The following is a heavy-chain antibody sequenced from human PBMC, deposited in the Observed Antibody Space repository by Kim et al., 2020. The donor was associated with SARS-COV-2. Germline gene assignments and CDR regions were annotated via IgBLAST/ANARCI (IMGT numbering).Heavy chain of an antibody. D-gene: IGHD3-10*01. CDR2: IYHSGST. CDR1: GGSISSSNW. CDR3: AREPAMVRGVGGDY. V-gene: IGHV4-4*02. J-gene: IGHJ4*02. Sequence: SETLSLTCAVSGGSISSSNWWSWVRQPPGKGLEWIGEIYHSGSTNYNPSLKSRVTISVDKSKNQFSLKLSSVTAADTAVYYCAREPAMVRGVGGDYWGQGTLVTVSS.